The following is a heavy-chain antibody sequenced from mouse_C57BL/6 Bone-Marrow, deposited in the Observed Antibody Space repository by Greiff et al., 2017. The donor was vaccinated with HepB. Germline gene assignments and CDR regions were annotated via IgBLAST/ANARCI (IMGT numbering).Heavy chain of an antibody. CDR1: GFTFSSYG. CDR3: ARRLLPAY. Sequence: EVQVVESGGDLVKPGGSLKLSCAASGFTFSSYGMSWVRQTPDKRLEWVATISSGGSYTYYPDSVKGRITIARDNAKNTLYLQMSSLKSEDTALYDCARRLLPAYWGQGTLVTVSA. CDR2: ISSGGSYT. D-gene: IGHD2-3*01. V-gene: IGHV5-6*01. J-gene: IGHJ3*01.